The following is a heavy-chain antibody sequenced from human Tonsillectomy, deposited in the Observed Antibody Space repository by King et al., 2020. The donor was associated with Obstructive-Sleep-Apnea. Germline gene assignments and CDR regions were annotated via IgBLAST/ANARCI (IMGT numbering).Heavy chain of an antibody. CDR3: AHRRSSWVLEY. J-gene: IGHJ4*02. D-gene: IGHD6-13*01. V-gene: IGHV2-5*02. CDR1: GFSLSTNRLG. Sequence: TLQESGPALVKPPQTLTLTCSFTGFSLSTNRLGVAWIRQPPGKALEWLAIIYWDDDKRYSPSLQSRLTVTKDTSKNQVVLTMTNLDPEDTATYYCAHRRSSWVLEYWGQGTLVTVSS. CDR2: IYWDDDK.